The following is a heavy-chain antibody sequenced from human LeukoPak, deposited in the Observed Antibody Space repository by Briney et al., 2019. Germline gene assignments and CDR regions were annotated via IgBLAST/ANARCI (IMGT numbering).Heavy chain of an antibody. CDR1: GFSFSSYA. CDR3: AKDGDYGGWYFDL. CDR2: ISGSGGST. Sequence: PARSLRLSCAASGFSFSSYAMSWVRQAPGKGLEWVSGISGSGGSTYYADSVKGRFSTSRDNSKNTLYLQMNSLRAEDTAVYYCAKDGDYGGWYFDLWGRGTVVPVSS. V-gene: IGHV3-23*01. D-gene: IGHD4-23*01. J-gene: IGHJ2*01.